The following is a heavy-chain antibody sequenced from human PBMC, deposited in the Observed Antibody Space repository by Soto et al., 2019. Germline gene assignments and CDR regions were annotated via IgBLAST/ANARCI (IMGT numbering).Heavy chain of an antibody. J-gene: IGHJ4*02. CDR2: INAGDGDT. CDR3: VRDVSSSIDG. Sequence: ASVKVSCKASGYTFTAYALHWVRQAPGHRLEWMGWINAGDGDTKYSQKFQDRVTINRDTSASTVYMEMSSLRSEDTTVYYCVRDVSSSIDGWGKGTPVTVPS. CDR1: GYTFTAYA. D-gene: IGHD2-2*01. V-gene: IGHV1-3*01.